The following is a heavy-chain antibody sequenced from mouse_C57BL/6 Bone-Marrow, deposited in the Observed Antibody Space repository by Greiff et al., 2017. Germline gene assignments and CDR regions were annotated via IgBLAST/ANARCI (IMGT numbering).Heavy chain of an antibody. V-gene: IGHV1-15*01. CDR3: TREWLLRDWYIDV. D-gene: IGHD2-3*01. CDR1: GYTFTDYE. CDR2: IDPETGGT. J-gene: IGHJ1*03. Sequence: VQLQQSGAELVRPGASVTLSCKASGYTFTDYEMHWVKQTPVHGLEWIGAIDPETGGTAYNQKFKGKAILTADKSSSTAYMELRSLTSEDSAVYYCTREWLLRDWYIDVWGTGTTVTVSS.